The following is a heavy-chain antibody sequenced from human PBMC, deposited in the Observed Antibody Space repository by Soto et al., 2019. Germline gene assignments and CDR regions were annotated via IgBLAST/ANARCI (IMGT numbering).Heavy chain of an antibody. D-gene: IGHD3-3*01. V-gene: IGHV3-21*01. CDR3: ARIYDFWSGYYSLSSDY. Sequence: PGGSLRLSCAASGFTFSSYSMNWVRQAPGKGLEWVSSISSSSSYIYYADSVKGRFTISRDNAKNSLYLQMNSLRAEDTAVYYCARIYDFWSGYYSLSSDYWGQGTLVTVSS. CDR2: ISSSSSYI. CDR1: GFTFSSYS. J-gene: IGHJ4*02.